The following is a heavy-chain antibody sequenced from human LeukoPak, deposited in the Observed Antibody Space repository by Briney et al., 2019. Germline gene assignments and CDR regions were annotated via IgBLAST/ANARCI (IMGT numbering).Heavy chain of an antibody. V-gene: IGHV3-7*01. CDR1: GFTFSSHG. CDR2: IKQDGSEK. J-gene: IGHJ6*03. CDR3: TRVEETATSAAIIRKYSYYYYYMDV. Sequence: GGSLRLSCAASGFTFSSHGMSWVRQAPGKGLEWVANIKQDGSEKYYVDSVKGRFTISRDNAKNSLYLQMSSLRAEDTAVYYCTRVEETATSAAIIRKYSYYYYYMDVWGKGNTVTVSS. D-gene: IGHD5-18*01.